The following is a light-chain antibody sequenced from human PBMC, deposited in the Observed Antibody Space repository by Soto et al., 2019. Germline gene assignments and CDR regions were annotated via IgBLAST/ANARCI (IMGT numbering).Light chain of an antibody. J-gene: IGKJ3*01. CDR3: QQYGRSPLFT. V-gene: IGKV3-20*01. CDR1: HSVISDY. Sequence: IVLTQSPGTLSLSPGETATLSCRASHSVISDYLSWYQQKPGQPPRLLIYGASNRATGIPARFSGSGSGTDFTLTISRLEPEDCGMYYCQQYGRSPLFTFGPGTRVDFK. CDR2: GAS.